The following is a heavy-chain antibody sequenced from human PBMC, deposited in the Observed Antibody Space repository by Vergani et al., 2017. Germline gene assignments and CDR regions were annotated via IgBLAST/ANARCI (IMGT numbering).Heavy chain of an antibody. J-gene: IGHJ4*02. Sequence: EVQLLESGGGLVQPGGSLRLSCAASGFTFSSYALSWVRQAPGQGLEWVSAISGSGGSTYYADSVKGRFTITRDNSKNKLYLQMNSLRAEDTAVYYCAKVPTYYYDSSGYFDYWGQGTLVTVSS. D-gene: IGHD3-22*01. CDR2: ISGSGGST. CDR3: AKVPTYYYDSSGYFDY. CDR1: GFTFSSYA. V-gene: IGHV3-23*01.